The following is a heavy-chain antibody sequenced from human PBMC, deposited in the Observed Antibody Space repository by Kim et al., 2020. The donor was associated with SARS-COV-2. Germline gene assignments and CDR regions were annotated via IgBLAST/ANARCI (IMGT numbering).Heavy chain of an antibody. V-gene: IGHV4-39*01. CDR1: GGSIRSHNWYY. J-gene: IGHJ5*02. D-gene: IGHD6-19*01. CDR2: IYYSGST. Sequence: SETLSLTCIVSGGSIRSHNWYYWAWIRQPPGKGLEWIGSIYYSGSTYYNPSLKSRVTMSVDTSKNQFSLKVNSVTAADTAVYYCARIGALGVAVAGSSDPWGQGTLVTVSS. CDR3: ARIGALGVAVAGSSDP.